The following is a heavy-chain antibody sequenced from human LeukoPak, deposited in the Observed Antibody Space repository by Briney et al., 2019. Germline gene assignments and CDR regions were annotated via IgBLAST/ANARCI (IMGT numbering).Heavy chain of an antibody. CDR2: IYPGDSDT. J-gene: IGHJ3*02. Sequence: GESLKISCKGSGYSFTSYWIGWVRQMPGKGLEWMGIIYPGDSDTRYSPSFQGQVTISADKSTSTAYLQWSSLKASDTAMYYCARQRGHSYLVQDIWGQGTMVTVSS. V-gene: IGHV5-51*01. CDR3: ARQRGHSYLVQDI. CDR1: GYSFTSYW. D-gene: IGHD5-18*01.